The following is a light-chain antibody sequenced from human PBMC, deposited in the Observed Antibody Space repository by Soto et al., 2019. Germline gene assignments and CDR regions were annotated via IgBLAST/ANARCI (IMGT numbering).Light chain of an antibody. Sequence: DIQLSHYPSSLSASVGDRVTISFRASQSMGSNLNLYQQKLGKAPKLLIYAASNLQGGVPSRFSGRGSGTDFTLTISSMQPEDCATYYCHQSYSTPPTFGQGTKVDIK. CDR1: QSMGSN. CDR3: HQSYSTPPT. J-gene: IGKJ1*01. V-gene: IGKV1-39*01. CDR2: AAS.